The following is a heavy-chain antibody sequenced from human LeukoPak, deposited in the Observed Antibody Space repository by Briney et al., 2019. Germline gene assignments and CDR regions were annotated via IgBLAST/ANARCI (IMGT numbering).Heavy chain of an antibody. J-gene: IGHJ5*02. D-gene: IGHD1-26*01. Sequence: SETLSLTCTVSGGSISSYYWSWIRQPPGKGLEWIAYIYYSGYTNYNPSLKSRASISVDTSKNLCSLRLSSVTAADTAVYYCARHAIYSGGYSYWFDPWGLGTLVTVSS. CDR1: GGSISSYY. CDR3: ARHAIYSGGYSYWFDP. V-gene: IGHV4-59*08. CDR2: IYYSGYT.